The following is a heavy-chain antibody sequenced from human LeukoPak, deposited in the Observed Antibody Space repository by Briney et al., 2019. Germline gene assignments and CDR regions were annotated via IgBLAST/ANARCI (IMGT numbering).Heavy chain of an antibody. J-gene: IGHJ4*02. CDR1: GASMSNYY. CDR2: IYHSGTTYSGST. V-gene: IGHV4-39*07. CDR3: ARAGGYGLIDY. Sequence: SETLSLTCNVSGASMSNYYWVWIRQPPGKGLEWIGSIYHSGTTYSGSTYYNPSLKSRVTISLDTSKNQLSLKVGSMTAADTAVYYCARAGGYGLIDYWGRGTMVTVSS. D-gene: IGHD5-18*01.